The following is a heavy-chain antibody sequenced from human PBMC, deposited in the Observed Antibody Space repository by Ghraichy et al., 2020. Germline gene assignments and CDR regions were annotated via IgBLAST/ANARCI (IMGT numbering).Heavy chain of an antibody. CDR3: ARQKQQLNYYYYMDV. D-gene: IGHD6-13*01. CDR1: GGSISSSSYY. J-gene: IGHJ6*03. V-gene: IGHV4-39*01. CDR2: IYYSGST. Sequence: SETLSLTCTVSGGSISSSSYYWGSIRQPPGKGLEWIGSIYYSGSTYYNPSLKSRVTISVDTSKNQFSLKLSPVTAADTAVYYCARQKQQLNYYYYMDVWGKGTTVTVSS.